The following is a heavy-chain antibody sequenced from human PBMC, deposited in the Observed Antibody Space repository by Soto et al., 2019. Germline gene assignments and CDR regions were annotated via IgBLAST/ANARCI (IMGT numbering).Heavy chain of an antibody. CDR3: ARVGAIYSSSSGGFDY. D-gene: IGHD6-6*01. V-gene: IGHV3-23*01. CDR2: ISGSGGST. CDR1: GFTFSSYA. J-gene: IGHJ4*02. Sequence: PGGSLRLSCAASGFTFSSYAMSWVRQAPGKGLEWVSAISGSGGSTYYADSVKGRFTISRDNSKNTLYLQMNSLRAEDTAVYYCARVGAIYSSSSGGFDYWGQGTLVTVSS.